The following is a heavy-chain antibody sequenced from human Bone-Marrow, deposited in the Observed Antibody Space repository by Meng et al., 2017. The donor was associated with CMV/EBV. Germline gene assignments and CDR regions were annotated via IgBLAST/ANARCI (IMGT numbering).Heavy chain of an antibody. V-gene: IGHV3-21*01. D-gene: IGHD2-15*01. J-gene: IGHJ4*02. CDR1: GFTFSSYS. Sequence: GESLKISCAASGFTFSSYSMNWVRQAPGKGLEWVSSISSSRSYIYYADSVKGRFTISRDNAKNSLYLQMNSLRAEDTAVYYCARERNVVVVAKDFRKPQPIEPIDYWGQGTLVTVSS. CDR2: ISSSRSYI. CDR3: ARERNVVVVAKDFRKPQPIEPIDY.